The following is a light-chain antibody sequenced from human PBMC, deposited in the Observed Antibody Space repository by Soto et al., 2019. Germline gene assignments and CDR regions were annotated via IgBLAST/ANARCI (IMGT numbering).Light chain of an antibody. Sequence: QSVLTQPAPVSGSPGQSITLSCTGTNSEVCGYKYVSWYQQHPGKAPKLMIYDVSNRPSGVSNRFSGSKSGNTASLTISGLQAEDEADYYCSSYTSSSTLYVFGTGTKVTVL. CDR2: DVS. J-gene: IGLJ1*01. V-gene: IGLV2-14*01. CDR1: NSEVCGYKY. CDR3: SSYTSSSTLYV.